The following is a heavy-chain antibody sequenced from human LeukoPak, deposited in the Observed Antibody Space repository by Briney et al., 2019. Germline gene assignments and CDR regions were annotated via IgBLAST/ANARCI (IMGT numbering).Heavy chain of an antibody. J-gene: IGHJ4*02. Sequence: SETLSLTCTVSGGSISSYYWSWIRQPPGKGLEWIGYIYYSGSTNYNPSLKSRVTISVDTSKNQFSLKLSSVTAADTAIYYCARVYCSSNSCYLDYWSQGTLVTVSS. CDR3: ARVYCSSNSCYLDY. CDR1: GGSISSYY. D-gene: IGHD2-2*01. CDR2: IYYSGST. V-gene: IGHV4-59*12.